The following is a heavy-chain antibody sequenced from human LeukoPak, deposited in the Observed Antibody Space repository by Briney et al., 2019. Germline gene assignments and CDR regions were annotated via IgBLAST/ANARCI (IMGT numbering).Heavy chain of an antibody. CDR2: ISGSGGST. CDR3: AILPGYSSGWYEVNY. J-gene: IGHJ4*02. Sequence: GGSLRLPCAASGFTFSSYAMSWVRQAPGKGLEWVSAISGSGGSTYYADSVKGRFTISRDNSKNTLYLQMNSLRAEDTAVYYCAILPGYSSGWYEVNYWGQGTLVTVSS. D-gene: IGHD6-13*01. CDR1: GFTFSSYA. V-gene: IGHV3-23*01.